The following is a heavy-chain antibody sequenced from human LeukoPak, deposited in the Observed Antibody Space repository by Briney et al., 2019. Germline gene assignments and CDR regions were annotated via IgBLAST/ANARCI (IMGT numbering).Heavy chain of an antibody. D-gene: IGHD6-13*01. J-gene: IGHJ4*02. Sequence: SQTLSLTCTVSGGSISSGGHYWRWIRQHPGKGLEWIGYIYYSGSTYYNPSLKSRVTISVDTSKNQFSLKLSSVTAADTAVYYCARGDRAAEEEEGHYFDYWGQGTLVTVSS. CDR1: GGSISSGGHY. CDR2: IYYSGST. V-gene: IGHV4-31*03. CDR3: ARGDRAAEEEEGHYFDY.